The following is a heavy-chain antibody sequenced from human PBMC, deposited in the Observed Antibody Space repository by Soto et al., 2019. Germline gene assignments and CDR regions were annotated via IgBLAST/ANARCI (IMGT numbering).Heavy chain of an antibody. CDR2: IYPGYSDT. D-gene: IGHD5-12*01. CDR3: ARHKGTVEKATIYFDY. Sequence: PGESLKISCKGSGYIFTSYWIGWLRQMPWKGLELMLIIYPGYSDTRYSPSFQGQVTISADKSISTAYLKWSSVKASDTAMYYCARHKGTVEKATIYFDYWGQVTLVTVSS. V-gene: IGHV5-51*01. J-gene: IGHJ4*02. CDR1: GYIFTSYW.